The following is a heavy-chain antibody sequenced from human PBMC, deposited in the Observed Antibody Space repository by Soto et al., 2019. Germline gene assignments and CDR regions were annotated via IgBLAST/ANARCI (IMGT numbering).Heavy chain of an antibody. CDR2: VNPDGNEK. D-gene: IGHD3-16*01. Sequence: GGSLRLSCAASGFTVRSDWMSWVRQVPGKGLEWVANVNPDGNEKDYVDSVKGRFTIARDNAKDSLYLQMNSLRAEDTGVYYCARGGEWGQGTLVTVSS. CDR3: ARGGE. V-gene: IGHV3-7*05. CDR1: GFTVRSDW. J-gene: IGHJ4*02.